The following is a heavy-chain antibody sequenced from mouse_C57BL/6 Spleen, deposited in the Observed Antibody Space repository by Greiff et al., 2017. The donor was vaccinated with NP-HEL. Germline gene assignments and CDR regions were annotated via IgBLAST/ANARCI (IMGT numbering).Heavy chain of an antibody. J-gene: IGHJ4*01. D-gene: IGHD5-2*01. CDR2: ISNGGGST. CDR1: GFTFSDYY. CDR3: ARHEYDAMDY. Sequence: EVQLVESGGGLVQPGGSLKLSCAASGFTFSDYYMYWVRQTPEKRLEWVAYISNGGGSTYYPDTVKGRFTISRDNAKNTLYLQMSRLKSEDTAMYYCARHEYDAMDYWGQGTSVTVSS. V-gene: IGHV5-12*01.